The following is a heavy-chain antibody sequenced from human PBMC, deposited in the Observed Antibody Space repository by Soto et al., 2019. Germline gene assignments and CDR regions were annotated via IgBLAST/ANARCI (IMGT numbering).Heavy chain of an antibody. J-gene: IGHJ5*02. CDR2: ISYDGSNK. D-gene: IGHD2-21*02. Sequence: GGSLRLSCAAFGFTFSSYAMHWVRQAPGKGLEWVAVISYDGSNKYYADSVKGRFTISRDNSKNTLYLQMNSLRAEDTAVYYCARSPCDGGDCPGWFDPWGQGTLVTVS. V-gene: IGHV3-30-3*01. CDR1: GFTFSSYA. CDR3: ARSPCDGGDCPGWFDP.